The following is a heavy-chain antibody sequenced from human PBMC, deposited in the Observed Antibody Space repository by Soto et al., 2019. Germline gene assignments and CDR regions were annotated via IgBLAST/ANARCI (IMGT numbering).Heavy chain of an antibody. CDR1: GGTFSSYA. D-gene: IGHD2-15*01. V-gene: IGHV1-69*01. CDR3: ARDLGGGRGYCSGGSCYAFDY. CDR2: IIPIFGTA. Sequence: QVQLVQSGAEVKKPWSSVKVSCKASGGTFSSYAISWVRQAPGQGLEWMGGIIPIFGTANYAQKFQGRVTITAEESTSTAYMELRSLRSEDTAVYYCARDLGGGRGYCSGGSCYAFDYWGKGTLFTVSS. J-gene: IGHJ4*02.